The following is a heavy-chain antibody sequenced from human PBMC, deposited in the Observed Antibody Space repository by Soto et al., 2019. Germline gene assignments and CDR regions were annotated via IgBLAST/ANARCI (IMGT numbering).Heavy chain of an antibody. CDR3: AAGLTCSGGSCLYYFDY. CDR1: GFTFTSSA. CDR2: IVVGSGNT. D-gene: IGHD2-15*01. V-gene: IGHV1-58*02. J-gene: IGHJ4*02. Sequence: SVKVSCKASGFTFTSSAMQWVRQARGQRLEWIGWIVVGSGNTNYAQKFQERVTITRDMSTSTAYMELSSLRSEDTAVYYCAAGLTCSGGSCLYYFDYWGQGTLVTVSS.